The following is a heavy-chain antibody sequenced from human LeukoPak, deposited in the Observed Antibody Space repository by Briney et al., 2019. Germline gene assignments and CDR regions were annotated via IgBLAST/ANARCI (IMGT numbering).Heavy chain of an antibody. CDR1: VYTFTSYG. CDR2: ISAYNGNT. J-gene: IGHJ6*03. D-gene: IGHD3-22*01. Sequence: GASVKVSCKASVYTFTSYGISWVRQAPGQGLEWMGWISAYNGNTNYAQKLQGRVTMTTDTSTSTAYMELRSLRSDDTAVYYCARDFFALLDYYDSSGYYPGSMDVWGKGTTVTVSS. V-gene: IGHV1-18*01. CDR3: ARDFFALLDYYDSSGYYPGSMDV.